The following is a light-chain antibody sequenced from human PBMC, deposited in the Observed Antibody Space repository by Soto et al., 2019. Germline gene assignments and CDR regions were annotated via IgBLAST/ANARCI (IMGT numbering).Light chain of an antibody. J-gene: IGKJ5*01. Sequence: EIVLTQSPGTLSLSPGERATLSCRASQSVSSSYLAWYQQKPGQAPRLLIYGASSRATGIPDRFSGSGSGTDFTLTISRLEPEDFAVYYCQHTTFGQGTRLEIK. CDR2: GAS. CDR1: QSVSSSY. CDR3: QHTT. V-gene: IGKV3-20*01.